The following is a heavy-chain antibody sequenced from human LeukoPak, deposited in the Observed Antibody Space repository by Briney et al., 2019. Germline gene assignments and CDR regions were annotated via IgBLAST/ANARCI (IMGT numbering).Heavy chain of an antibody. CDR3: GSVAGYSFDY. J-gene: IGHJ4*02. CDR2: IYYTGT. D-gene: IGHD5-24*01. V-gene: IGHV4-59*02. CDR1: GGSVTDYY. Sequence: PSETLSLTCTVSGGSVTDYYWSWIRQSPGKGLEWIGYIYYTGTSYNPSLKSRVTISADTSKNQFSLKLISVTAADTAVYYCGSVAGYSFDYWGQGTLVTVSS.